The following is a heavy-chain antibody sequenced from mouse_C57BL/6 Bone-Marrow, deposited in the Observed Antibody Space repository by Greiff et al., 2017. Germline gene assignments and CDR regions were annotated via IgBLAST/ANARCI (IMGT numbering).Heavy chain of an antibody. CDR1: GYSITSGYY. J-gene: IGHJ2*01. V-gene: IGHV3-6*01. CDR2: ISYDGSN. CDR3: AHFDY. Sequence: EVQLQQSGPGLVKPSQSLSLTCSVTGYSITSGYYWNWIRQFPGNKLEWMGYISYDGSNNYNPSLKNRISITRDTSKNQFFLKLNSVTTEDTATYYCAHFDYWGQGTTLTVSS.